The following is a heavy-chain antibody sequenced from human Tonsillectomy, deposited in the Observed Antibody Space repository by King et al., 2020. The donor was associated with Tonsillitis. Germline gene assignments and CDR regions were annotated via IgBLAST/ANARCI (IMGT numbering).Heavy chain of an antibody. J-gene: IGHJ5*02. CDR3: AANPGGSRLPDCFDP. Sequence: VHLVESGGGLVQPGGSLRLSCAASGFTFSSYAMSWVRQAPGKGLEWVSAISGSGGSTYYAESVKGRFTISRDNSKNTLYLQMNSLRAEDTAVYDWAANPGGSRLPDCFDPWGQGTLVTVSS. V-gene: IGHV3-23*04. CDR2: ISGSGGST. CDR1: GFTFSSYA. D-gene: IGHD3-16*01.